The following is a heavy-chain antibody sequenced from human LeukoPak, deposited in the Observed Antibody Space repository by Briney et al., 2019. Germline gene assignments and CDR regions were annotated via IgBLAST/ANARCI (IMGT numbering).Heavy chain of an antibody. CDR2: ISAYNGNT. CDR1: GYTFTSYG. CDR3: ARPHATYYDFWSGTYDAFDI. J-gene: IGHJ3*02. Sequence: ASVKVSCKASGYTFTSYGFTWVRQAPGQGLEWMGWISAYNGNTNYAQKLQGRVTMTRNTSISTAYMELSSLRSEDTAVYYCARPHATYYDFWSGTYDAFDIWGQGTMVTVSS. V-gene: IGHV1-18*01. D-gene: IGHD3-3*01.